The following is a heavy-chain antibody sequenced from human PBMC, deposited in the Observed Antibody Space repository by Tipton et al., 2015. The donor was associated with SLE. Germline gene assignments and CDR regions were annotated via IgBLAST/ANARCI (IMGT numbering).Heavy chain of an antibody. CDR2: IYHSGST. J-gene: IGHJ6*02. V-gene: IGHV4-38-2*02. CDR3: ASIITMVQGAKDGMDV. CDR1: GYSISSGYY. Sequence: TLSLTCTVSGYSISSGYYWGWIRQPPGKGLEWIGSIYHSGSTYYNPSLKSRVTISVDTSKNQFSLKLSSVTAADTAVYYCASIITMVQGAKDGMDVWGQGTTVTVSS. D-gene: IGHD3-10*01.